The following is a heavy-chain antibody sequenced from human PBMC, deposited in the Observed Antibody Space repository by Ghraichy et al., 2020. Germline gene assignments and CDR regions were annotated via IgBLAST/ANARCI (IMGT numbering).Heavy chain of an antibody. V-gene: IGHV3-7*03. CDR3: ASGRSGWY. D-gene: IGHD6-19*01. Sequence: GGSLRLSCAASGFTFSTSWMSWVRQAPGEGLEWVACIKQDGSEKYYGDSVKGRFTISRDNAKNSLHLQMNSLRAEDTAVYYCASGRSGWYWGQGALVTVSS. CDR1: GFTFSTSW. CDR2: IKQDGSEK. J-gene: IGHJ4*02.